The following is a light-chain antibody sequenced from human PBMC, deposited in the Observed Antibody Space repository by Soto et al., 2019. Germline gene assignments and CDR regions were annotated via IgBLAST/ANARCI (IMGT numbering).Light chain of an antibody. CDR2: DAV. Sequence: ESVLTQSPATLSLSPGERATLSCRASQSVSKYLAWYQQKPGQAPRLLIYDAVNRATGIPARFSGSGSGADFTLTISSREPEDFAVYYCQQRSDWLFGGGTKVEI. CDR1: QSVSKY. CDR3: QQRSDWL. J-gene: IGKJ4*01. V-gene: IGKV3-11*01.